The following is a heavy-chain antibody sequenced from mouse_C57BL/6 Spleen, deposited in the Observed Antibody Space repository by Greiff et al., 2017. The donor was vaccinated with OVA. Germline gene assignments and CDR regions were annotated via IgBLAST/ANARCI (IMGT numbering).Heavy chain of an antibody. Sequence: QVQLQQPGAELVKPGASVKLSCKASGYAFTSYWMHWVKQRPGQGLEWIGMIHPNSGSTNYNEKFKSKATLTVDKSSSTAYMQLSSLTSEDSAVYYCARPGSNPFAYWGQGTLVTVSA. V-gene: IGHV1-64*01. CDR2: IHPNSGST. CDR1: GYAFTSYW. J-gene: IGHJ3*01. D-gene: IGHD2-5*01. CDR3: ARPGSNPFAY.